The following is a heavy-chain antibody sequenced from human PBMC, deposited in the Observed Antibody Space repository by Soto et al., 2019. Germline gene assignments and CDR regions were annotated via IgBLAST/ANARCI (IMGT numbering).Heavy chain of an antibody. Sequence: SETLSLTCGVSGGTIRSPDWCTWVRQPPGKGLEWIGEIFQSGSTNYTPSLESRVTISVDKSKNQFSLTLTSVTAADTAVYFCARGRGRYSSGWSWFDPWGQGILVTVSS. D-gene: IGHD6-19*01. V-gene: IGHV4-4*02. CDR3: ARGRGRYSSGWSWFDP. CDR2: IFQSGST. CDR1: GGTIRSPDW. J-gene: IGHJ5*02.